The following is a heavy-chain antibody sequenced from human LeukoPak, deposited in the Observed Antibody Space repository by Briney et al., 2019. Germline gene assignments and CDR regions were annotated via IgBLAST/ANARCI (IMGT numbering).Heavy chain of an antibody. CDR3: ARAMFPGGDSSGYYGPYYYYYGMDV. CDR1: GGTFSSYA. V-gene: IGHV1-69*13. Sequence: GASVKVSCKASGGTFSSYAISWVRQAPGQGLEWMGGIIPIFGTANYAQKLQGRVTITADESTSTAYMELSSLRSADTAAYYCARAMFPGGDSSGYYGPYYYYYGMDVWGQGTTVTVSS. D-gene: IGHD3-22*01. J-gene: IGHJ6*02. CDR2: IIPIFGTA.